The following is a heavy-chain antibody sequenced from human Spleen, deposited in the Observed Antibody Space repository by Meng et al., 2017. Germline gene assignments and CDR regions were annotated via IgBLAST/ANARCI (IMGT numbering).Heavy chain of an antibody. D-gene: IGHD3-22*01. CDR1: GGSISSGGYY. CDR3: ARVSCSGYYSCWFDP. J-gene: IGHJ5*02. CDR2: IYYSGST. Sequence: ARLRGSGPGPVTPSPTRSLTCTVSGGSISSGGYYWSWIRQHPGKGLEWIGYIYYSGSTYYNPSLKSRVTISVDTSKNQFSLKLSSVTAADTAVYYCARVSCSGYYSCWFDPWGQGTLVTVSS. V-gene: IGHV4-31*03.